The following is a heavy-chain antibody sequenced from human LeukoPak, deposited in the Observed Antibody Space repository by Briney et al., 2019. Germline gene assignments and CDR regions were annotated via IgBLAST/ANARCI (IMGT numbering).Heavy chain of an antibody. V-gene: IGHV1-2*02. CDR1: GYTVTWYY. CDR2: INPNSGGT. CDR3: ASARGYSDFDSYFDY. J-gene: IGHJ4*02. Sequence: ASVKVSCKASGYTVTWYYMHWVRQAPGQGPELMGWINPNSGGTNYAQKVQGRVTMTLATSIGTAYMELRRLKSDDTAVYYCASARGYSDFDSYFDYWGQGTLVTVSS. D-gene: IGHD5-12*01.